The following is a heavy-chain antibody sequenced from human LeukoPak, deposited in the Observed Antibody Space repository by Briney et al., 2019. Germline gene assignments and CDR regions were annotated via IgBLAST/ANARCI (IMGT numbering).Heavy chain of an antibody. J-gene: IGHJ4*02. D-gene: IGHD2/OR15-2a*01. CDR1: GGSISSSSYY. Sequence: PSETLSLTCTVSGGSISSSSYYWGWIRQPPGKGLEWIGSIYYSGSTYYNPSLKSRVTISVDTSKNQFSLKLSSVTAADTAVYYCARGSRLYYFDYWGQGTLVTVSS. CDR2: IYYSGST. CDR3: ARGSRLYYFDY. V-gene: IGHV4-39*07.